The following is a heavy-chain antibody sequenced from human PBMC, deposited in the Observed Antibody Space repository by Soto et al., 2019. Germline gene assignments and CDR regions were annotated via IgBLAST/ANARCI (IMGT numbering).Heavy chain of an antibody. CDR3: ARGLFYDLWSGADH. CDR1: GYTFTSYA. D-gene: IGHD3-3*01. J-gene: IGHJ5*02. V-gene: IGHV1-3*01. Sequence: QVHLVQSGAEVKKPGASVKVSCKASGYTFTSYAMHWVRQAPGQRLEWMGWINDGNGNTKYSQNLQGRVTITRDTSASTAYMELSSLRSEDTAVYYCARGLFYDLWSGADHWGQGTLVTVSS. CDR2: INDGNGNT.